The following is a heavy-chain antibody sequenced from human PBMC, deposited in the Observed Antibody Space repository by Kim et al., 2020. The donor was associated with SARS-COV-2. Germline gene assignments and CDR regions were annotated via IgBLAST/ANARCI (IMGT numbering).Heavy chain of an antibody. CDR1: GFTFSSYA. CDR3: AKDREGAVGEVYFDY. D-gene: IGHD3-16*01. J-gene: IGHJ4*02. CDR2: ISGSGGST. Sequence: GGSLRLSCAASGFTFSSYAMSWVRQAPGKGLEWVSAISGSGGSTYYADSVKGRFTISGDNSKNTLYLQMNSLRAEDTAVYYCAKDREGAVGEVYFDYWGQGTLVTVSS. V-gene: IGHV3-23*01.